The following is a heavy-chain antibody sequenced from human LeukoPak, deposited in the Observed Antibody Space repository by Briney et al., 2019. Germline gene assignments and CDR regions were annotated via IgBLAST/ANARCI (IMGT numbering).Heavy chain of an antibody. CDR3: AKDSPHYYMDV. Sequence: GGSLRLSCAASGFTFSSYGMHWVRQAPGKGLEWVAVISYDGSNKYYADSVKGRFTISRDNSKNTLYLQMNSLRAEDTAVYYCAKDSPHYYMDVWGKGTTVTVSS. V-gene: IGHV3-30*18. CDR2: ISYDGSNK. CDR1: GFTFSSYG. J-gene: IGHJ6*03.